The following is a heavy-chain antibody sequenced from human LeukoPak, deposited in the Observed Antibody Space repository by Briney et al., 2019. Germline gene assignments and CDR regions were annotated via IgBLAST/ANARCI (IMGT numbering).Heavy chain of an antibody. Sequence: ASVKVSCKASGYTFTSYGINWVRQATGQGLEWMGWMNPNSGNTGYAQKFQGRVTMTRNTSISTAYMELSSLRSEDTAVYYCTRGFVGATTLGRPAKLPPKNKGVLGKRATVTVPS. CDR1: GYTFTSYG. D-gene: IGHD1-26*01. J-gene: IGHJ6*03. V-gene: IGHV1-8*02. CDR3: TRGFVGATTLGRPAKLPPKNKGV. CDR2: MNPNSGNT.